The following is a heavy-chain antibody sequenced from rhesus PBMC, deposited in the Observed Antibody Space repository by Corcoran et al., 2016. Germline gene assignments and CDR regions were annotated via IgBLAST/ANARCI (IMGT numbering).Heavy chain of an antibody. V-gene: IGHV1-111*02. J-gene: IGHJ4*01. CDR1: GYTFTDYY. CDR2: VDPEDGAA. Sequence: EVQLVQSGAEVKKPGASVKISCKASGYTFTDYYLHWVRQAPGKGLEWMGRVDPEDGAAIHEKKFQDRVNITAETSTDVAYMELSSLRSEDTAVYYCATGLGWEVQDYWGQGVLVTVSS. D-gene: IGHD1-44*02. CDR3: ATGLGWEVQDY.